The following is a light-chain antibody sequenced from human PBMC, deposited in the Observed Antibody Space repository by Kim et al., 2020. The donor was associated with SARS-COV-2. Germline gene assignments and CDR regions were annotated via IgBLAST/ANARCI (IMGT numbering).Light chain of an antibody. CDR1: RSVSSN. Sequence: SPGERAPLPCRSSRSVSSNLAWYQQKPGQAPRLLIYGASTRATGIPARFSGSGSGTEFTLTISSLQSEDFAVYYCQQYNNWSWTFGQGTKVEIK. J-gene: IGKJ1*01. CDR3: QQYNNWSWT. CDR2: GAS. V-gene: IGKV3-15*01.